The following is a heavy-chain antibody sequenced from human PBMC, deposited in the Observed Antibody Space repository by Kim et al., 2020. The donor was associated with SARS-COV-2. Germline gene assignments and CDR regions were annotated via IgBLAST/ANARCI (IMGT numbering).Heavy chain of an antibody. Sequence: ASVKVSCKASGYTFTSYDINWVRQATGQGLEWMGWMNPNSGNTGYAQKFQGRVTMTRNTSISTAYMELSSLRSEDTAVYYCATSYGSGSYSLDAFDIWGQGTMVTVSS. CDR3: ATSYGSGSYSLDAFDI. J-gene: IGHJ3*02. CDR2: MNPNSGNT. V-gene: IGHV1-8*01. CDR1: GYTFTSYD. D-gene: IGHD3-10*01.